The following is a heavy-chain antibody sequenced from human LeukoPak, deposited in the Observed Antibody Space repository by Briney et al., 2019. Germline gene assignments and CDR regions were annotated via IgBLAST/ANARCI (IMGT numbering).Heavy chain of an antibody. J-gene: IGHJ4*02. CDR3: AKRGSSWDFDY. Sequence: SETLSLTCAVSGYSISSGYYWGWIRQPPGKGLEWIGSIYRTGSTYYNPSLKSRVTISLDTSKNQFSLKLSSVTATDTAVYYCAKRGSSWDFDYWGQGTLVTVSS. CDR1: GYSISSGYY. V-gene: IGHV4-38-2*01. CDR2: IYRTGST. D-gene: IGHD6-13*01.